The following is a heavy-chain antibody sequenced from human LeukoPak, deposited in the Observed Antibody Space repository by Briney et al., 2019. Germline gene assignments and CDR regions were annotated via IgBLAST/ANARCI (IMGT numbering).Heavy chain of an antibody. Sequence: SVKVSCKASGGTFSSYAISWVRQAPGQGLEWMGGIIPIFGTANYAQKFQGRVTITADESTSTAYMELSSLRSEDTAVYYCARNAQGSNWDKHFDYWGQGTLVTVSS. D-gene: IGHD7-27*01. J-gene: IGHJ4*02. CDR3: ARNAQGSNWDKHFDY. CDR2: IIPIFGTA. V-gene: IGHV1-69*13. CDR1: GGTFSSYA.